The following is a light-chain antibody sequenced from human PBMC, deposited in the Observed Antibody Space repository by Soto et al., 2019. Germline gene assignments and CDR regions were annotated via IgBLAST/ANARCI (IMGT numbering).Light chain of an antibody. CDR3: QQYNSYSPT. Sequence: DIQMTQSPSTLSASVGDRVTITCRASQSISSWLAWYQQKPGKATKLLIYDASSLESGVPSRFSGSGSGTEFTLTISSLQPDDFATYYCQQYNSYSPTFGQGIKV. J-gene: IGKJ1*01. V-gene: IGKV1-5*01. CDR1: QSISSW. CDR2: DAS.